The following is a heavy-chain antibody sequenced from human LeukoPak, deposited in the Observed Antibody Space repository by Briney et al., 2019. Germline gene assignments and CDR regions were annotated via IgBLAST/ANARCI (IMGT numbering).Heavy chain of an antibody. V-gene: IGHV4-4*07. Sequence: SETLSLTCSVSTGSINSYYWGWVRQPAGRGLQWIGRIYTTGGADYDASLQSRVAMSIDTSSTQFSLNLKSVSAADTATSCSSRHGYTASHFFLDYWSRGAPVTVSS. J-gene: IGHJ4*02. CDR1: TGSINSYY. CDR3: SRHGYTASHFFLDY. D-gene: IGHD2-15*01. CDR2: IYTTGGA.